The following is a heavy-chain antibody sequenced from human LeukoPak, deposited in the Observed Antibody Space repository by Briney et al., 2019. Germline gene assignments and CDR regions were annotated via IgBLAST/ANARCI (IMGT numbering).Heavy chain of an antibody. J-gene: IGHJ4*02. D-gene: IGHD5-18*01. V-gene: IGHV3-53*01. CDR3: ARETRVRGYSYGYSYYFDY. Sequence: GGSLRISCAASGFTFSSNYMSWVRQAPGKGLEWVSVIYSGGSTYYADSVKGRFTISRDNSKNTLYLQMNSLRAEDTAVYYCARETRVRGYSYGYSYYFDYWGQGTLVTVSS. CDR1: GFTFSSNY. CDR2: IYSGGST.